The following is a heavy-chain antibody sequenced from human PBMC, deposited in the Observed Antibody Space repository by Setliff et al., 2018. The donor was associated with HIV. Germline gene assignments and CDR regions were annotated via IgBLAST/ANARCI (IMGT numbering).Heavy chain of an antibody. V-gene: IGHV4-4*07. J-gene: IGHJ3*02. CDR3: AREGLWNCRGGTCNDGLDI. CDR1: GCSIGTYY. Sequence: SETLSLTCTVSGCSIGTYYWNWIRLPAGKGLEWIGRIYASGTNYNPSLKSRVTMSLDTSKRQFSLKLTSVTAADTAVYYCAREGLWNCRGGTCNDGLDIWGQGTKVTVSS. D-gene: IGHD2-15*01. CDR2: IYASGT.